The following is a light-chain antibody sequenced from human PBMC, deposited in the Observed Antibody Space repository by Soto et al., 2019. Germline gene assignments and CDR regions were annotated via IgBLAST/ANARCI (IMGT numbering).Light chain of an antibody. Sequence: IVLTQSPGTLSLSPGERATLSCRASQSVSSSYLAWYQQKPGQAPRLLIYGTSSRATAIPDRFSGSGSGTDFTLTISRLEPEDFAVYYCQQYGSSSWTVGQGTKVDIK. J-gene: IGKJ1*01. V-gene: IGKV3-20*01. CDR3: QQYGSSSWT. CDR2: GTS. CDR1: QSVSSSY.